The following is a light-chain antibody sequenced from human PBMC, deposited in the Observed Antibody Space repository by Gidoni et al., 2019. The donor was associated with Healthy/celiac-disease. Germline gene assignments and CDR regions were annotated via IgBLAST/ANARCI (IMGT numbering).Light chain of an antibody. CDR1: QSVSSN. V-gene: IGKV3-15*01. Sequence: EIVRTLSPATLSASPGEGATLSCRASQSVSSNLAWYQQKPGQAPRLLIYGASTRATGIPARFSGSGSGTEFTLTISSLQSEDFAVYYCQQYNNWPPLTFGGGTKVEIK. CDR2: GAS. J-gene: IGKJ4*01. CDR3: QQYNNWPPLT.